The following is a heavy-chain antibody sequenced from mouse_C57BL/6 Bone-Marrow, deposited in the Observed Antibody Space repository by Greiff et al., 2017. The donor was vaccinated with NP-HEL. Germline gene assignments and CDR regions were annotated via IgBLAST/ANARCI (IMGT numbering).Heavy chain of an antibody. CDR2: IYPSDSET. D-gene: IGHD3-3*01. J-gene: IGHJ2*01. CDR3: AREGHGNFDY. CDR1: GYTFTSYW. V-gene: IGHV1-61*01. Sequence: VQLQQPGAELVRPGSSVKLSCKASGYTFTSYWMDWVKQRPGQGLEWIGNIYPSDSETHYNQKFKDKATLTVDKSSSTAYMQLSSLTSEDSAVYYCAREGHGNFDYWGQGTTLTVSS.